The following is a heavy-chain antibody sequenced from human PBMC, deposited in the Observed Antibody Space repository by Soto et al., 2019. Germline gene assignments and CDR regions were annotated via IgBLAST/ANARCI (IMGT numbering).Heavy chain of an antibody. V-gene: IGHV4-39*01. CDR1: GGSISSSSYY. J-gene: IGHJ6*03. CDR3: SFLFYYGSGSYYYSMDV. CDR2: IYYSGST. Sequence: PSETLSLTCTVSGGSISSSSYYWGWIRQPPGKGLEWIGSIYYSGSTYYNPSLKSRVTISVDTSKNQFSLKLSSVTAADTAVYYCSFLFYYGSGSYYYSMDVWGKGTRVTVSS. D-gene: IGHD3-10*01.